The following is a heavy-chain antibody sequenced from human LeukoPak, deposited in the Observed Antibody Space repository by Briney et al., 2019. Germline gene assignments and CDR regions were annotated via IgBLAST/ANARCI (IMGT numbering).Heavy chain of an antibody. CDR3: TRARGLGLNDY. D-gene: IGHD3-10*01. CDR2: IYTSGST. CDR1: GGSISSGSYY. J-gene: IGHJ4*02. Sequence: SQTLSLTCTVSGGSISSGSYYWSWIRQPAGKGLEWIGRIYTSGSTNYNPSLKSRVTISVDTSKNQFSLQLNSVTPEDTAVYYCTRARGLGLNDYWGQGTLVTVSS. V-gene: IGHV4-61*02.